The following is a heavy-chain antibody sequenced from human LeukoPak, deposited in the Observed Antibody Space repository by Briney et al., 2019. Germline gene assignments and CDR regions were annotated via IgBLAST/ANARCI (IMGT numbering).Heavy chain of an antibody. V-gene: IGHV3-23*01. J-gene: IGHJ4*02. CDR2: ISGSGGST. D-gene: IGHD3-22*01. Sequence: GGSLRLSCAASGFTFSSYGMSWVRQAPGKGLEWVSAISGSGGSTYYADSVKGRFTISRDNSKNTLYLQMNSLRAEDTAVYYCAKTAGYYYDSSGYQPYFDYWGQGTLVTVSS. CDR3: AKTAGYYYDSSGYQPYFDY. CDR1: GFTFSSYG.